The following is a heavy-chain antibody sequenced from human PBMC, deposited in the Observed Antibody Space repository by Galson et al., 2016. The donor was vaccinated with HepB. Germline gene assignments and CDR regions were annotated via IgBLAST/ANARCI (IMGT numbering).Heavy chain of an antibody. Sequence: SLRLSCAASGLIFSGYIMNWARQAPGKGLQWVSSITETSSYRSYAYSVKGRFTISRDNAKNSVYLQMNSLRAEDTAVFYCAGRRDGFYIDYWGQGILVIVSS. CDR3: AGRRDGFYIDY. V-gene: IGHV3-21*01. J-gene: IGHJ4*02. D-gene: IGHD5-24*01. CDR1: GLIFSGYI. CDR2: ITETSSYR.